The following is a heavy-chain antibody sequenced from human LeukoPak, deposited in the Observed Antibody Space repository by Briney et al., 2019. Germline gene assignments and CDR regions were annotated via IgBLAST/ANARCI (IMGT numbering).Heavy chain of an antibody. D-gene: IGHD3-9*01. J-gene: IGHJ6*04. Sequence: ASVKVSCKASGYTFTGYYIHWVRQAPGQGLEWMGWINPSGGGTNSAQKLQGRVTMTRDTSISTAYMEVNRLRSDDTAVYYCARAQGITIFPVYGMDVWGKGTTVTVSS. CDR2: INPSGGGT. CDR1: GYTFTGYY. V-gene: IGHV1-2*02. CDR3: ARAQGITIFPVYGMDV.